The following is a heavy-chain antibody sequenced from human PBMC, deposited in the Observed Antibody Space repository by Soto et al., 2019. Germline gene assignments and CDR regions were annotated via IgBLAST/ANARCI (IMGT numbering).Heavy chain of an antibody. J-gene: IGHJ4*02. Sequence: SETLSLTCDVSVEPMTGGYYWGWIRQPPGKGLEWIGSIYYGGTTYYNPSLRSRLAISIDTSKNQFSLRLSSVTAADTALYYCARGWYYFDFWGRGTLVTVSS. CDR3: ARGWYYFDF. V-gene: IGHV4-38-2*01. D-gene: IGHD2-15*01. CDR2: IYYGGTT. CDR1: VEPMTGGYY.